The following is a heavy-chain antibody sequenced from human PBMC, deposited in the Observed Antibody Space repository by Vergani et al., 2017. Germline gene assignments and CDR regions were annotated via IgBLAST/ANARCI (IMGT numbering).Heavy chain of an antibody. CDR1: GGSFSGYY. J-gene: IGHJ6*03. Sequence: QVQLQQWGAGLLKPSETLSLTCAVYGGSFSGYYWSWIRQPPGKGLEWIGEINHSGSTNYNPSLKSRVTISVDTSKNQFSLKLSSVTAADTAVYYCARGLGGNYPYYYYYMDVWGKGTTVTVS. D-gene: IGHD4-23*01. V-gene: IGHV4-34*01. CDR3: ARGLGGNYPYYYYYMDV. CDR2: INHSGST.